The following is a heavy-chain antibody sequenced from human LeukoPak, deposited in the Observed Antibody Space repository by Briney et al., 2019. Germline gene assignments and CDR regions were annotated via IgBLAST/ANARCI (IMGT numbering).Heavy chain of an antibody. D-gene: IGHD5-18*01. CDR2: IYYSWST. CDR3: ARVRTDTAMGTRWFDP. V-gene: IGHV4-39*07. CDR1: GGSISSSSYY. Sequence: SETLSLTCTVSGGSISSSSYYWGWIRQPPGKGLEWIGSIYYSWSTYYNPSLKSRVTISVDTSKNQFSLELSSVTAADTAVYYCARVRTDTAMGTRWFDPWGEGTLVTVSS. J-gene: IGHJ5*02.